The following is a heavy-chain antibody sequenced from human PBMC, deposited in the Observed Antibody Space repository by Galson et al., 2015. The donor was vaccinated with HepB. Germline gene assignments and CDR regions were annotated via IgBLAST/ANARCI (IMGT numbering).Heavy chain of an antibody. CDR1: GFSFSRYA. CDR2: ISGSGDST. Sequence: SLRLSCAASGFSFSRYAMHWVRQAPGKGPEWVSGISGSGDSTYYTASVRDRFPISRDNSKNTLYLQLHSLRAEDTAVYYCAKDLNFGELFYGGHGGQGTLVTGSS. J-gene: IGHJ4*02. D-gene: IGHD3-10*01. V-gene: IGHV3-23*01. CDR3: AKDLNFGELFYGGH.